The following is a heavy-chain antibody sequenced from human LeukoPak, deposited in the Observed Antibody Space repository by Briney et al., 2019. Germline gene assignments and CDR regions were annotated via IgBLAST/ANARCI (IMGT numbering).Heavy chain of an antibody. CDR3: ERQAPTLTWFAP. J-gene: IGHJ5*02. Sequence: SETLSLTCTVSGGSISSSSYYWGWIRQPPGKGLEWIGSIYYSGSTYYNPSLKSRVTISVDTSKNQFSLKLSSVTAADTAVYYCERQAPTLTWFAPWGQGTLVTVSS. V-gene: IGHV4-39*01. CDR1: GGSISSSSYY. D-gene: IGHD3-9*01. CDR2: IYYSGST.